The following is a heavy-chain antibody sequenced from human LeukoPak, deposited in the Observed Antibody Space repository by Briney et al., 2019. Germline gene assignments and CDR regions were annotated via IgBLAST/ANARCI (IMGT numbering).Heavy chain of an antibody. CDR3: ARDGRPLDY. CDR2: IKQDGGEK. CDR1: GITFSRYW. J-gene: IGHJ4*02. Sequence: GGSLRLSCVDSGITFSRYWMSWVRQAPGRGLEWVANIKQDGGEKYYVDSVKGRFTISRDNAKNSLYLQMNSLRVEDTAVYYCARDGRPLDYWGQGTLVTVSS. V-gene: IGHV3-7*03.